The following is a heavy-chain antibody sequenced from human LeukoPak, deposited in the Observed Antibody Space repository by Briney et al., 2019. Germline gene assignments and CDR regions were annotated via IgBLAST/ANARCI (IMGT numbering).Heavy chain of an antibody. CDR2: ITGSGGNT. Sequence: GGSLRLSCADSGFTFSNYAMSWVRQAPGKGLEWVSAITGSGGNTYYADSVKGQFTISRDNSKNTLYLQMNSLRAEDTAVYHCAKSSGYFDYWGQGTLVTVSS. J-gene: IGHJ4*02. D-gene: IGHD3-3*01. CDR3: AKSSGYFDY. V-gene: IGHV3-23*01. CDR1: GFTFSNYA.